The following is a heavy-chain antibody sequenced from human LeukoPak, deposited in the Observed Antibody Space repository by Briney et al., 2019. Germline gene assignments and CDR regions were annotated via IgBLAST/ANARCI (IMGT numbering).Heavy chain of an antibody. J-gene: IGHJ4*02. CDR2: ISYDGSNE. V-gene: IGHV3-30*03. D-gene: IGHD3-22*01. CDR1: GFTFRSYG. CDR3: ARAPSGYYPYFDY. Sequence: TGGSLRPSCAASGFTFRSYGMHWVRQAPGKGLEWVAVISYDGSNEYYVDSVKGRFTISRDNSKNTLYLQTDSLRAEDTAVYYCARAPSGYYPYFDYWGQGTLVTVSS.